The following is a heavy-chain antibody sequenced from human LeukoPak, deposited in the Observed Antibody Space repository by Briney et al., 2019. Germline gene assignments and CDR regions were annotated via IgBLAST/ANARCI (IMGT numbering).Heavy chain of an antibody. V-gene: IGHV3-48*03. CDR2: ISSSGSTI. CDR1: GFTFSSYE. CDR3: AKEAMATIIPYYYYYYMDV. Sequence: SGGSLRLSCAASGFTFSSYEMNWVRQAPGKGLEWVSYISSSGSTIYYADSVKGRFTISRDNAKNSLYLQMNSLRAEDTAVYYCAKEAMATIIPYYYYYYMDVWGKGTTVTISS. D-gene: IGHD5-24*01. J-gene: IGHJ6*03.